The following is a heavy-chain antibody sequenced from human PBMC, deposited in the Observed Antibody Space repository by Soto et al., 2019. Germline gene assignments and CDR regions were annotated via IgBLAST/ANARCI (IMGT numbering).Heavy chain of an antibody. Sequence: QVQVVESEGGVVQPGRSLRLSCATSGFAFSNFGMHWVRQVPGKGLEWVAVIWHNGKNKDYADYAKGRFTISRDNSKNTLYLEMNSLRVEDTAIYYCARDPGQDEAMDYWGQGTLVTVSS. CDR3: ARDPGQDEAMDY. J-gene: IGHJ4*02. V-gene: IGHV3-33*04. CDR2: IWHNGKNK. CDR1: GFAFSNFG.